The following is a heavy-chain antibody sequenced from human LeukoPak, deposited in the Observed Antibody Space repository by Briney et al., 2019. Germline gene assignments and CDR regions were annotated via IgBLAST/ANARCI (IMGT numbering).Heavy chain of an antibody. CDR3: ARNLGSGWYYDY. CDR1: GGSISSYY. Sequence: SETLSLACTVSGGSISSYYWSWIRQPPGKGLEWIGYMYYSGSTNYNPSLRSRVTISVDTSKNQFSLKLSSVTAADTAVYYCARNLGSGWYYDYWGQGILVTVSS. V-gene: IGHV4-59*08. D-gene: IGHD6-19*01. J-gene: IGHJ4*02. CDR2: MYYSGST.